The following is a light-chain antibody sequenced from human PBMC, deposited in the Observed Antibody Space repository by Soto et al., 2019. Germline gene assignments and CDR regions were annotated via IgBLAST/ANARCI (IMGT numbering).Light chain of an antibody. CDR1: QSISSW. V-gene: IGKV1-39*01. J-gene: IGKJ4*01. Sequence: DIQMTQSPSTLSASVGDRVTITCRASQSISSWLAWYQQKPGKAPKLLIYAASSLQSGAPSRFSGSGSGTDFTLTISRLQPKDFETYYCQQRYRTRLTSGAGTKVQIK. CDR3: QQRYRTRLT. CDR2: AAS.